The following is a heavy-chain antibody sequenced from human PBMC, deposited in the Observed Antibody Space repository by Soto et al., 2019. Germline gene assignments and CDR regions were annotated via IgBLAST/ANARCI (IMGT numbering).Heavy chain of an antibody. J-gene: IGHJ6*02. Sequence: GGSVRLSXAASGFTFSSYAMSWVRQAPGKGLEWVSSMSGIGGNTYYADSAKGRFTFSRDNSKNTLYVQLNSLRAEDTAVYYCAKSRGGIAARNYYYYGMDVWGQGTTVTVSS. V-gene: IGHV3-23*01. D-gene: IGHD6-6*01. CDR1: GFTFSSYA. CDR2: MSGIGGNT. CDR3: AKSRGGIAARNYYYYGMDV.